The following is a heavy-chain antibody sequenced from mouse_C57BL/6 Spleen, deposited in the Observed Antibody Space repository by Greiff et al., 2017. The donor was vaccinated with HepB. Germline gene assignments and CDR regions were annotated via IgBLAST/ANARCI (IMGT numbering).Heavy chain of an antibody. CDR1: GYTFTSYW. Sequence: QVQLQQPGAELVRPGSSVKLSCKASGYTFTSYWMHWVKQRPIQGLEWIGNIDPSDSETHYNQKFKDKATLTVDKSSSTAYMQLSSLTSEDSAVYYCAIGTVDLPIGYFDYWGQGTTLTVSS. CDR3: AIGTVDLPIGYFDY. D-gene: IGHD3-3*01. CDR2: IDPSDSET. V-gene: IGHV1-52*01. J-gene: IGHJ2*01.